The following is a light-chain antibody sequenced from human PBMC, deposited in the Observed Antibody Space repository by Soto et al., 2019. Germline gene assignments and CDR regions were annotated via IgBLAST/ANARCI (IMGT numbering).Light chain of an antibody. CDR1: QSVSSNS. CDR3: QQFGRSPPSWT. Sequence: ESVLTQSPGTLSLSPGERATLSCRASQSVSSNSLAWYQQKPGQAPRLLIYGASSRATVTPDRFSGSGSGTDFTLTISRLEPEDFEVYYCQQFGRSPPSWTFGQGTTVES. V-gene: IGKV3-20*01. J-gene: IGKJ1*01. CDR2: GAS.